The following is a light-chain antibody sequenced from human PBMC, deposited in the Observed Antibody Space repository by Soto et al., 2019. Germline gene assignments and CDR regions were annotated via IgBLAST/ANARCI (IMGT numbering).Light chain of an antibody. V-gene: IGLV2-14*03. CDR2: DVS. CDR3: SSHTSTNTLL. J-gene: IGLJ2*01. Sequence: QSALTQPASVSGSPGQSIAISCTGTSSDVCAYNYVSWYQQHPGKAPKLMIHDVSNRPSGISDRFSGSKSGNTASLTISGLQAEDEADYYCSSHTSTNTLLFGGGTKLTVL. CDR1: SSDVCAYNY.